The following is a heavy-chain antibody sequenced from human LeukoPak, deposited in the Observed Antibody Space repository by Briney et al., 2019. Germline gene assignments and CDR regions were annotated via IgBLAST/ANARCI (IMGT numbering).Heavy chain of an antibody. J-gene: IGHJ4*02. CDR2: ISSSSSTI. D-gene: IGHD6-19*01. CDR3: ARDVERYSSGWGPGDY. V-gene: IGHV3-48*01. CDR1: GFTFSSYS. Sequence: GGSLRLSCAASGFTFSSYSMNWVRQAPGKGLEWVSYISSSSSTIYYADSVKGRFTISRDNAKNSLYLQMNSLRAEDTAVYYCARDVERYSSGWGPGDYWGRGTLVTVSS.